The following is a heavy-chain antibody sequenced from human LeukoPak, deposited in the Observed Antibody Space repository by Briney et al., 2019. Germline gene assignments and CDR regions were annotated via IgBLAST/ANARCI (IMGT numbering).Heavy chain of an antibody. V-gene: IGHV4-34*01. CDR3: ARRSKGRIYYDSSGYYGVRYFDY. CDR2: INHSGST. D-gene: IGHD3-22*01. Sequence: SETLSLTCAVYGGSFSAYYWSWIRQPPGKGLEWIGEINHSGSTNYNPSLKSRVTISVNTSKNQFSLKLTSVTAADTAVYYCARRSKGRIYYDSSGYYGVRYFDYWGQGTLVTVSS. CDR1: GGSFSAYY. J-gene: IGHJ4*02.